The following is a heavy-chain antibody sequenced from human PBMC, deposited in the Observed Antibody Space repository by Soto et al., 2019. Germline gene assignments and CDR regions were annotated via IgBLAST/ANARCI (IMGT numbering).Heavy chain of an antibody. V-gene: IGHV3-23*01. CDR3: AKNRGFQYYFDY. CDR1: GFTFHSYA. Sequence: TGGSLRLSCAASGFTFHSYAMNWVRQAPGKGLEWVSTISGSGDYTYYTDSVKGRFTISRDNSKNMMYLQMNSLRAEDTAVYYCAKNRGFQYYFDYWGQGT. CDR2: ISGSGDYT. J-gene: IGHJ4*02. D-gene: IGHD3-3*01.